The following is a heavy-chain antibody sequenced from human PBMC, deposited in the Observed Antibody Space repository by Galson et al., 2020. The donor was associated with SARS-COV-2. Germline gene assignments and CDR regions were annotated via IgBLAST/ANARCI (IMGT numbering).Heavy chain of an antibody. J-gene: IGHJ6*02. D-gene: IGHD6-13*01. CDR3: ARDLIAGYGMDV. CDR2: IRYDGSNK. V-gene: IGHV3-33*01. CDR1: GFTFSSYG. Sequence: GGSLRLSCAASGFTFSSYGMHWVRQAPGKGLEWVAVIRYDGSNKYYADSVKGRFTISRDNSKNTLYLQMNSLRAADTAVYYCARDLIAGYGMDVWGQGTTVTVSS.